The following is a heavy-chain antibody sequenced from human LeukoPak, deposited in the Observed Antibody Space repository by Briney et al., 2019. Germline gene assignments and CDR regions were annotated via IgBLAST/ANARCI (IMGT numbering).Heavy chain of an antibody. J-gene: IGHJ4*02. CDR1: GGSISSYC. D-gene: IGHD3-22*01. Sequence: PSETLSLTCTVSGGSISSYCWSWIRQPPGKGLEWIGYIYYSGSTNYNPSLKSRVTISVDTSKNQFSLKLSSVTAADTAVYYCARDGGYLDYWGQGTLVTVSS. CDR3: ARDGGYLDY. CDR2: IYYSGST. V-gene: IGHV4-59*01.